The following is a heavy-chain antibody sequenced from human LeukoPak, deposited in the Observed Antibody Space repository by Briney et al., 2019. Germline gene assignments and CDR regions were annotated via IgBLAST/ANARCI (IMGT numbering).Heavy chain of an antibody. D-gene: IGHD2-15*01. CDR3: ARDCGGGSCYGPYDAFDI. CDR2: INNSGNTI. J-gene: IGHJ3*02. Sequence: PGGSLRLSCAASGFTFSTYEMNWVRQAPGKGLEWVSSINNSGNTIYYADSVKGRFTISRDNSKNSLYLQMNSLRAEDTAVYYCARDCGGGSCYGPYDAFDIWGQGTMVTVSS. CDR1: GFTFSTYE. V-gene: IGHV3-48*03.